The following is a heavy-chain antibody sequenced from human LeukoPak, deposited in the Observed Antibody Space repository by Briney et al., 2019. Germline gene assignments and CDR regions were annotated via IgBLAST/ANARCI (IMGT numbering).Heavy chain of an antibody. CDR2: ISIYNGDT. J-gene: IGHJ4*02. V-gene: IGHV1-18*01. CDR3: ARQTNHDILTGYYTAFDY. Sequence: GASVKVSCKASGGTFSSYAISWVRQAPGQGLEWMGWISIYNGDTNYAQKLQGRVTMTTDTSTSTAYMELRSLRSDDTAVYYCARQTNHDILTGYYTAFDYWGQGTLVTVSS. D-gene: IGHD3-9*01. CDR1: GGTFSSYA.